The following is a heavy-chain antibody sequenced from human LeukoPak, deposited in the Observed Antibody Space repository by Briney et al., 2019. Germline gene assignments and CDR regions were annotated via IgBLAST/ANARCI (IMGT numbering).Heavy chain of an antibody. V-gene: IGHV4-4*07. D-gene: IGHD3-22*01. CDR1: GAYISNYY. CDR2: LHASEST. Sequence: SETLSLTCNVSGAYISNYYWTGVRQPAAQGLEWIGRLHASESTIYNPSLKSRVTLSIDTSKDQLSLTLTSVTAADSAVYYCATLSSGADFDVWGQGTVVTVSS. CDR3: ATLSSGADFDV. J-gene: IGHJ3*01.